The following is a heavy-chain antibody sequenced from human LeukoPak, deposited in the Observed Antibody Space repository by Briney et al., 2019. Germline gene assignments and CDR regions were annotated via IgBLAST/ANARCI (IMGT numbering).Heavy chain of an antibody. CDR1: GDSISSLF. V-gene: IGHV4-4*07. CDR2: IYGSRST. Sequence: PSETLSLTCTVSGDSISSLFLSWIRQPAGKELEWIGRIYGSRSTTYNPSLKSRVTMSVDTSKNQFSLKLTSVTAADTAVYYCARDSGTTGEVKFDPWGHGILVTVSS. CDR3: ARDSGTTGEVKFDP. J-gene: IGHJ5*02. D-gene: IGHD3-10*01.